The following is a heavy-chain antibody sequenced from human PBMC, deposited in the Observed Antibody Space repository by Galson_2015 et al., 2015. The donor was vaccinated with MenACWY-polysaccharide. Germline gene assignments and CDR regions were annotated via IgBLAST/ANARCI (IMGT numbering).Heavy chain of an antibody. J-gene: IGHJ6*03. V-gene: IGHV3-30*18. D-gene: IGHD2-2*01. CDR3: AKVMTYLYQYIDV. CDR2: ISYGGDSQ. CDR1: GFSVSHFG. Sequence: SLRLSSAASGFSVSHFGMHWVRQAPGKGLEWVAVISYGGDSQYYGDSVRGRFTISTDTSNNTLYLQMTSLTTEDTAVYYCAKVMTYLYQYIDVWGQGTTVIVSS.